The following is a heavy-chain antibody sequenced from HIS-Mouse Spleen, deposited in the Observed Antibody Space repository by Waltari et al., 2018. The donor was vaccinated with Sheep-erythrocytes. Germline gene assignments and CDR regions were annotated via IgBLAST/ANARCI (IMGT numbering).Heavy chain of an antibody. V-gene: IGHV3-21*01. CDR1: GFTFSSYS. CDR2: ISSSSSYI. J-gene: IGHJ4*02. Sequence: EVQLVESGGGLVKPGGSLRLSCAASGFTFSSYSMNWFRQAPGKGIEWVASISSSSSYIYYADSVKGRFTISRDNAKNSLYLQMNSLRAEDTAVYYCARDRSNYFDYWGQGTLVTVSS. D-gene: IGHD3-10*01. CDR3: ARDRSNYFDY.